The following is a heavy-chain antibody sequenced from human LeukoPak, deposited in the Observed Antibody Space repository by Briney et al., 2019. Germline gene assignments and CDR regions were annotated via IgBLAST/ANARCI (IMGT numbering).Heavy chain of an antibody. J-gene: IGHJ4*02. Sequence: SETLSLTCTVSGGSISSSGYYWGWIRQPPGNGLDWLGSIYYSGSTYYTRSLKRRDTISVDTSKNQFSLKLSSVTAADTAVYYCARALYGSGSPPDYWGQGTLVTVSS. CDR2: IYYSGST. D-gene: IGHD3-10*01. V-gene: IGHV4-39*01. CDR1: GGSISSSGYY. CDR3: ARALYGSGSPPDY.